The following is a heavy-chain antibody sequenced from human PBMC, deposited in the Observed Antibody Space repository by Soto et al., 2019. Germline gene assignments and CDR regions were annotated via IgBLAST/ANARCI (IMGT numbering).Heavy chain of an antibody. CDR1: GYSFTSHW. J-gene: IGHJ4*02. D-gene: IGHD1-1*01. CDR3: ARLTADAYNCFDY. CDR2: IYPGDSDT. Sequence: PGESLKISCKGSGYSFTSHWIGWVRQMPGKGLEWMGIIYPGDSDTRYSPAFQGQVTISADKSISTASLQWSSLKASDTALYYCARLTADAYNCFDYWGQGTLVTVSS. V-gene: IGHV5-51*01.